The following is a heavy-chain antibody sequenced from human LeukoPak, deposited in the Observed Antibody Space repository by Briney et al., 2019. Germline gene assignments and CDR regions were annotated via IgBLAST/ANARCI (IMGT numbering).Heavy chain of an antibody. V-gene: IGHV3-74*01. D-gene: IGHD3-22*01. CDR2: INSDGSST. CDR1: GFTFSSYW. CDR3: VWSPYSSGHYLYFQH. J-gene: IGHJ1*01. Sequence: GGSLRLSCAASGFTFSSYWMHWVRQAPGKGLVWVSRINSDGSSTSYADSVKGRFTISRDNAKNTLYLQMNSLRAEDTAVYYCVWSPYSSGHYLYFQHWGQGTLVTVSS.